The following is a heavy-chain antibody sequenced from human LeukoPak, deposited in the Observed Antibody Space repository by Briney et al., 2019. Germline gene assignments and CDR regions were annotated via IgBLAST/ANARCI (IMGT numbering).Heavy chain of an antibody. J-gene: IGHJ6*02. Sequence: GGSLRLSCAASGFTFSDYYMSWIRQAPGKGLEWVSYISSSGSTIYYADSVKGRFTISRDNAKNSLYLQMNSLRDEDTAVYYCARDGVLRYSIPGDYYYGMDVWGQGTTVTVSS. CDR1: GFTFSDYY. CDR3: ARDGVLRYSIPGDYYYGMDV. CDR2: ISSSGSTI. V-gene: IGHV3-11*01. D-gene: IGHD3-9*01.